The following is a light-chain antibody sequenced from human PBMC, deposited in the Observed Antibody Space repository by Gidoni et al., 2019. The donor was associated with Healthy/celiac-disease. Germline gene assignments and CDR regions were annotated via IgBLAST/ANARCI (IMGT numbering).Light chain of an antibody. J-gene: IGKJ5*01. CDR2: AAS. CDR3: QQSYTTPIT. CDR1: QRVSSY. Sequence: DIQMTQSPSSLSASVGDRVTITCRASQRVSSYLNWYQQKPGKAPKLLIYAASSLQSGVPSRFSGSGSGTDFTLTISSLHPEDFATYYCQQSYTTPITFGQGTRLVIK. V-gene: IGKV1-39*01.